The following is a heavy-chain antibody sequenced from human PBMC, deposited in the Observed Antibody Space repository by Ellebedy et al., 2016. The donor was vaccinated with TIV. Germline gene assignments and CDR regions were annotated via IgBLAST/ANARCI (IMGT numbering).Heavy chain of an antibody. J-gene: IGHJ5*01. CDR3: ARHRLRYFDWFES. D-gene: IGHD3-9*01. Sequence: GESLKISCKGSGYSFPTYWISWVRQMPGQGLEWMGKIDPTDSYTNYSPSFPGHVTISVDRSIGTAYLQWGSLKASDTAMYYCARHRLRYFDWFESWGQGTLVTVSS. CDR1: GYSFPTYW. CDR2: IDPTDSYT. V-gene: IGHV5-10-1*01.